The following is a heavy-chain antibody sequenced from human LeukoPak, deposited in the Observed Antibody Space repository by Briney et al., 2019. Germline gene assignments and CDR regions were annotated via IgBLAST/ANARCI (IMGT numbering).Heavy chain of an antibody. CDR1: GFTFSTYW. Sequence: VGSLRLSCAASGFTFSTYWMHWVGQAPGKGLVWVSRINSDGSGTIYPASVQGRRSISRDNAKNTLYLQMNRLRADDTAVYYCACDRDYYDSSGYYNCWGHGTLVSVSS. V-gene: IGHV3-74*01. J-gene: IGHJ4*01. D-gene: IGHD3-22*01. CDR3: ACDRDYYDSSGYYNC. CDR2: INSDGSGT.